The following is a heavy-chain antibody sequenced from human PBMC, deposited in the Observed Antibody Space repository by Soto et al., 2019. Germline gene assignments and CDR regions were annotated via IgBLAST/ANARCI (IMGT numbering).Heavy chain of an antibody. J-gene: IGHJ4*02. Sequence: QVQLQESGPGRVKPSETLSLTCSVSGGSITDYSWNWIRQSAGKGLEWIGRISATGKHQVNPSLPSRVTMSLDTSKNQFSLTLTSVTAADPAVYYCAWESGENWSYEAYWGQGTLVTVSS. CDR3: AWESGENWSYEAY. D-gene: IGHD1-7*01. CDR1: GGSITDYS. CDR2: ISATGKH. V-gene: IGHV4-4*07.